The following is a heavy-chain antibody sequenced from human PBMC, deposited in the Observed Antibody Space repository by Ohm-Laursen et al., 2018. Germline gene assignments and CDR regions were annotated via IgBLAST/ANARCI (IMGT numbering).Heavy chain of an antibody. CDR3: ARLGQVATGTWYFDL. CDR2: VYYSGST. D-gene: IGHD1-7*01. V-gene: IGHV4-59*08. J-gene: IGHJ2*01. CDR1: GGSLRPYY. Sequence: SEILSLTCTVSGGSLRPYYWIWIGQPPGKGLEWVGYVYYSGSTNYNPSLKSRVTISVDTSKNQFSLKLTSVTAADTAVYYCARLGQVATGTWYFDLWGRGTLVTVSS.